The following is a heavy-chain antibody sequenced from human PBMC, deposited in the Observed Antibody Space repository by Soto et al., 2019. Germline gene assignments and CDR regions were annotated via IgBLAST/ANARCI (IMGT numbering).Heavy chain of an antibody. CDR3: ARHHVPTTSENWFDP. CDR2: ISTYSGDT. CDR1: GYTFFTYD. J-gene: IGHJ5*02. V-gene: IGHV1-18*01. D-gene: IGHD5-12*01. Sequence: QVHLVQSGVEVKTPGASVKVSCQASGYTFFTYDISWVRQAPGQGLEWMGWISTYSGDTKYAQKFQGRVTMTTDTSTTTAYLERRSLRSDDTAVYYCARHHVPTTSENWFDPWGQGTLVTVSS.